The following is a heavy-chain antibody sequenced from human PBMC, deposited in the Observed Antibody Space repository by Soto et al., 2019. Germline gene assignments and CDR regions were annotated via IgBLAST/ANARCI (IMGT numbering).Heavy chain of an antibody. CDR1: GYTFTSYG. Sequence: VVSVKVSCKASGYTFTSYGISWVRQAPGQGLEWMGWISAYNGNTNYAQKLQGRVTMTTDTSTSTAYMELRSLRSDDTAVYYYARDQEDIVLVPAQGTCFDYWGQGTLVTVSS. J-gene: IGHJ4*02. CDR2: ISAYNGNT. D-gene: IGHD2-2*01. V-gene: IGHV1-18*01. CDR3: ARDQEDIVLVPAQGTCFDY.